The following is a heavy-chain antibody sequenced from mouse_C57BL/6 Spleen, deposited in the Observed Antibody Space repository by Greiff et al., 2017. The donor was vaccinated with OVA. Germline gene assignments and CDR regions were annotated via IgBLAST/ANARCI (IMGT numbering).Heavy chain of an antibody. CDR1: GYTFTSYW. D-gene: IGHD2-3*01. CDR3: ARGVYDGSHAMDY. J-gene: IGHJ4*01. CDR2: IDPSDSYT. V-gene: IGHV1-69*01. Sequence: VQLQQPGAELVMPGASVKLSCKASGYTFTSYWMHWVKQRPGQGLEWIGEIDPSDSYTNYNQKFKGKSTLTVDKSSSTAYMQLSSLTSEDSAVYYCARGVYDGSHAMDYWGQGTSVTVSS.